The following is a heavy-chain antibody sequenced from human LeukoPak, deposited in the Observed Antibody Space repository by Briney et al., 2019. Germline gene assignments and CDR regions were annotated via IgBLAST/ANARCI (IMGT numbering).Heavy chain of an antibody. CDR3: AKDLACTTYGYYFDY. Sequence: PGGSLRLSCTASGFTFSSYAMNWFRQAPGKGLEWGSGIGAVGTFTYYADSVKGRFTISPDNSRDTLYLQMNSLRADDTAVYYCAKDLACTTYGYYFDYWGQGTLVTVSS. CDR2: IGAVGTFT. CDR1: GFTFSSYA. V-gene: IGHV3-23*01. J-gene: IGHJ4*02. D-gene: IGHD4-17*01.